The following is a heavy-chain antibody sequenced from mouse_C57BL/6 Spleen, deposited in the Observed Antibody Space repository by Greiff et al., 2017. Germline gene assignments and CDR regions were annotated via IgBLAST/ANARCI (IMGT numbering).Heavy chain of an antibody. V-gene: IGHV5-4*01. Sequence: DVQLQESGGGLVKPGGSLKLSCAASGFTFSSYAMSWVRQTPEKRLEWVATISDGGSYTYYPDNVKGRFTISRDNAKNNLYLQMSHLKSEDTAMYYCARDGGRGGDYYAMDYWGQGTSVTVSS. CDR1: GFTFSSYA. CDR3: ARDGGRGGDYYAMDY. J-gene: IGHJ4*01. D-gene: IGHD3-3*01. CDR2: ISDGGSYT.